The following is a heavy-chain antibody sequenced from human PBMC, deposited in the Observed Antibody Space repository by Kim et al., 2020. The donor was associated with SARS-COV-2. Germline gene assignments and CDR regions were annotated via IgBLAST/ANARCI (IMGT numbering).Heavy chain of an antibody. CDR2: IYSGGST. Sequence: GGSLRLSCAASGFTVSSNYMSWVRQAPGKGLEWVSVIYSGGSTYYADSVKGRFTISRDNSKNTLYLQMNSLRAEDTAVYYCARDLDGSSGWYLGGYYYYGMDVWGQGTTVTVSS. CDR1: GFTVSSNY. J-gene: IGHJ6*02. D-gene: IGHD6-19*01. V-gene: IGHV3-66*02. CDR3: ARDLDGSSGWYLGGYYYYGMDV.